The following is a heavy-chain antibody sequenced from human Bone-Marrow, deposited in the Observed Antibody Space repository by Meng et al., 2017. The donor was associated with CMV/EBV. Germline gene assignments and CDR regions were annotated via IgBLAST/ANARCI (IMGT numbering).Heavy chain of an antibody. V-gene: IGHV4-39*01. CDR3: ARLRGYSGYVDY. Sequence: GSLRLSCTVSGGSISSSSYYWGWIRQPPGKGLEWIGSIYYSGSTYYNPSLKSRVTISVDTSKNQFSLKLSSVTAADTAMYYCARLRGYSGYVDYWGQGTLVTVSS. CDR1: GGSISSSSYY. D-gene: IGHD5-12*01. CDR2: IYYSGST. J-gene: IGHJ4*02.